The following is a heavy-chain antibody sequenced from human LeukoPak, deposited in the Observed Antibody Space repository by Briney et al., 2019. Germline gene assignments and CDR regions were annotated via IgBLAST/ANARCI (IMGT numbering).Heavy chain of an antibody. CDR1: GGTFSSYT. V-gene: IGHV1-69*02. D-gene: IGHD2-15*01. J-gene: IGHJ4*02. CDR2: VIPILGIA. CDR3: ARSGYCSGGSCLY. Sequence: SVKVSCKASGGTFSSYTISWVRQAPGQGLEWMGRVIPILGIANYAQKFQGRVTITADKSTSTAYMELSSLRSEDTAVYYCARSGYCSGGSCLYWGQGTLVTVSS.